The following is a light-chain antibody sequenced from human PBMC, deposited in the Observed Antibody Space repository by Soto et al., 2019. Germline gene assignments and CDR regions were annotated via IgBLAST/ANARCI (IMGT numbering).Light chain of an antibody. CDR1: QGIRSW. V-gene: IGKV1-12*01. Sequence: DIQMTQSPSSVSASIGDRVTITCRASQGIRSWLAWYQQKPGKAPSLLIYAASSLQSGVPSRFSGSGSGTDFTLTISSLQPEDFATNYGQQANIFPLTFGGGTKVEIK. J-gene: IGKJ4*01. CDR3: QQANIFPLT. CDR2: AAS.